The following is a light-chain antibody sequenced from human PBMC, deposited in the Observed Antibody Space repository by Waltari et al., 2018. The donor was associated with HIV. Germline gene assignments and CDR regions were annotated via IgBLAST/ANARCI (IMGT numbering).Light chain of an antibody. Sequence: QSALPQPPSASGSPGQSVTTPCTATSSDVGAYALVSWYQQHPGKVPKLIISEVTKRPSGVPDRFFGSKSDNTASLTISGLQAEDEADYYCTSYASNNNYVFGTGTKVTVL. CDR1: SSDVGAYAL. J-gene: IGLJ1*01. V-gene: IGLV2-8*01. CDR3: TSYASNNNYV. CDR2: EVT.